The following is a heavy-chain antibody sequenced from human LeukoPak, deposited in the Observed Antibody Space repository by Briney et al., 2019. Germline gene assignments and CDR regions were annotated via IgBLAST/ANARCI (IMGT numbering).Heavy chain of an antibody. D-gene: IGHD3-9*01. Sequence: GGSLRLSCAASGFTFSSYAMSWVRQAPGKGLEWVSAISGSGGSTYYADSVKGRFTISRDNSKNTLYLQMNSLRAEDTAVYYCAKGGLSLRYFDWLGAFDIWGQGTMVTVSS. CDR2: ISGSGGST. J-gene: IGHJ3*02. CDR3: AKGGLSLRYFDWLGAFDI. V-gene: IGHV3-23*01. CDR1: GFTFSSYA.